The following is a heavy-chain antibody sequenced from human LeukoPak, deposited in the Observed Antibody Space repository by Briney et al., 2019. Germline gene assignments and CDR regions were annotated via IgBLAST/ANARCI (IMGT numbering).Heavy chain of an antibody. D-gene: IGHD3-10*01. CDR3: AKAHYYGSYYGMDV. Sequence: GGSLRLSCAAPGFTFSSYAMSWVRQAPGKGLEWVSAISGSGGSTYYADSVKGRFTISRDNSKNTLYLQMNSLRAEDTAVYYCAKAHYYGSYYGMDVWGQGTTVTVSS. CDR1: GFTFSSYA. V-gene: IGHV3-23*01. J-gene: IGHJ6*02. CDR2: ISGSGGST.